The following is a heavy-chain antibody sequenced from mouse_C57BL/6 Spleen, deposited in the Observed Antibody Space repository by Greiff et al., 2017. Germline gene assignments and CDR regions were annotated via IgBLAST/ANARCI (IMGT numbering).Heavy chain of an antibody. CDR1: GYTFTSYW. Sequence: VQLQQPGAELVKPGASVKMSCKASGYTFTSYWITWVQQRPGQGLEWIGYIYPGSGSTNYNEKFKSKATLTVDPSTSTAYMQLSSLTSEDSAVYCGARGPEVVNYYAMDYWGQGTSVTVSS. CDR3: ARGPEVVNYYAMDY. J-gene: IGHJ4*01. D-gene: IGHD1-1*01. V-gene: IGHV1-55*01. CDR2: IYPGSGST.